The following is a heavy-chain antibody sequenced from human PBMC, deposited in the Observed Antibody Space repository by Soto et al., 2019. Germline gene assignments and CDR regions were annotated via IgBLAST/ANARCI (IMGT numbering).Heavy chain of an antibody. CDR1: GYTFTDYF. Sequence: QVQLVQSGAEVRKPGASVKVSCKASGYTFTDYFLHWVRQAPGQGLQWMGWINPNSGGTTYAQKFQGRVTMTRDTSITTAYMEVNRLQADDTAVYYCARVGLLVRGIRVNYFDYWGQGTLVTASS. J-gene: IGHJ4*02. D-gene: IGHD3-10*01. V-gene: IGHV1-2*02. CDR2: INPNSGGT. CDR3: ARVGLLVRGIRVNYFDY.